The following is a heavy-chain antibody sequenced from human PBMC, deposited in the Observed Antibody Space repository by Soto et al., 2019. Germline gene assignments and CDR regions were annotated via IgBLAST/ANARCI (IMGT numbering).Heavy chain of an antibody. CDR1: GFTFSGSA. D-gene: IGHD2-15*01. CDR3: AREFCSGGNCYTYYFDP. CDR2: INTDGTNS. V-gene: IGHV3-74*01. J-gene: IGHJ5*02. Sequence: GGSLRLSCAASGFTFSGSAMHWVRQASGKGLEWVSHINTDGTNSNYADSVKGRFTISRDNAKSTLFLQMNSLRDEDTAVYYCAREFCSGGNCYTYYFDPWGQGIPVTVSS.